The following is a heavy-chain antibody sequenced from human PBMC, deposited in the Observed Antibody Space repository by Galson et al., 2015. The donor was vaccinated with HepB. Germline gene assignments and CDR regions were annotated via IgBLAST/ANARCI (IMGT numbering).Heavy chain of an antibody. Sequence: SVKVSCKASGGTFSSYTISWVRQAPGQGLEWMGRIIPILGIANYAQKFQGRVTITADKSTSTAYMELSSLRSEDTAVYYCARGLGEDRSVGVAFDIWGQGTMVTVSS. D-gene: IGHD3-10*01. V-gene: IGHV1-69*02. CDR3: ARGLGEDRSVGVAFDI. J-gene: IGHJ3*02. CDR2: IIPILGIA. CDR1: GGTFSSYT.